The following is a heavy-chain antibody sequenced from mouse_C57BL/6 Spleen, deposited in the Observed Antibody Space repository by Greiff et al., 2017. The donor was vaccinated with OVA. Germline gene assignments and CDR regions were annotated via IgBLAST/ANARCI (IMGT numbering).Heavy chain of an antibody. Sequence: EVHLVESGGGLVKPGGSLKLSCAASGFTFSSYAMSWVRQTPEKRLEWVATISDGGSYTYYPDNVKGRFTISRDNAKNNLYLQMSHLKSEDTAMYYCARGRGVWGTGTTVTVSS. V-gene: IGHV5-4*01. CDR3: ARGRGV. J-gene: IGHJ1*03. CDR1: GFTFSSYA. CDR2: ISDGGSYT.